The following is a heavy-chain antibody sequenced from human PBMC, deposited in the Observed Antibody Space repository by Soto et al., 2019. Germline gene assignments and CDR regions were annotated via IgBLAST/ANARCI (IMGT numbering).Heavy chain of an antibody. V-gene: IGHV4-59*01. CDR3: ARDRGAASDYRGGMDV. D-gene: IGHD3-10*01. J-gene: IGHJ6*02. CDR1: GGSISSYY. Sequence: QVQLQESGPGLVKPSETLSLTCTVSGGSISSYYWSWIRQPPGKGLEWIGYIYYSGSTNYNPSLKRRSTITVKPXRXKYTLKRSSVTAADTALYFCARDRGAASDYRGGMDVWGPGTTVTVSS. CDR2: IYYSGST.